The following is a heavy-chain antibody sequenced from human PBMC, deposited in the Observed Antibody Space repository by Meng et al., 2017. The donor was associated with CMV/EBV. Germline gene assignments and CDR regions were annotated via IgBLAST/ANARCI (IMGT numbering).Heavy chain of an antibody. D-gene: IGHD1-26*01. J-gene: IGHJ6*02. CDR2: ISWNSGSI. Sequence: SLKISCAASGFTFDDYAVHWVRQAPGKGLEWVSGISWNSGSIGYADSVKGRFTISRDNAKNSLYLQMNSLRAEDMALYYCAKDRGSGSYFSYYGMDVWGQGTTVTVSS. V-gene: IGHV3-9*03. CDR3: AKDRGSGSYFSYYGMDV. CDR1: GFTFDDYA.